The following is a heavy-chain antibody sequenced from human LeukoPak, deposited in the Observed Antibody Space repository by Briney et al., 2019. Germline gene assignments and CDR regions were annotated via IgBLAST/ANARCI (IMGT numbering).Heavy chain of an antibody. V-gene: IGHV3-9*01. Sequence: GGSLRLSCAASGFTFDDYAMHWVRQAPGKGLEWVSGISWNSGSIGYADSVKGRFTISRDNAKNSLYLQMNSLRAEDTALYYCAKGRYYYDSSGSRLFDYWGQGTLVTVPS. CDR1: GFTFDDYA. CDR2: ISWNSGSI. CDR3: AKGRYYYDSSGSRLFDY. D-gene: IGHD3-22*01. J-gene: IGHJ4*02.